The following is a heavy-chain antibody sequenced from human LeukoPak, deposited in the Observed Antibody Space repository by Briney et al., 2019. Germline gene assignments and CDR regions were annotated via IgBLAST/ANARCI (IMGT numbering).Heavy chain of an antibody. CDR1: GFRFSSYA. Sequence: GGSLRLSCAASGFRFSSYAMSWVRQAPGKGLEWVSAISGSGVSTYYADSVKGRFTVFRDNSKNTLYLQMSSLRAEDTAVYYCARARLRWEGFDYWGQGTLVTVSS. CDR3: ARARLRWEGFDY. D-gene: IGHD4-23*01. J-gene: IGHJ4*02. CDR2: ISGSGVST. V-gene: IGHV3-23*01.